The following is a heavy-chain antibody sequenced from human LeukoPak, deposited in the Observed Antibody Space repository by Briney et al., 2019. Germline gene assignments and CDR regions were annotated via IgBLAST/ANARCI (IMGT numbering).Heavy chain of an antibody. D-gene: IGHD2-15*01. CDR3: AKDHSRGAGSCYDY. J-gene: IGHJ4*02. CDR2: ISGSGGSR. CDR1: GFTFSDYA. Sequence: SGGSLRLSCAASGFTFSDYAMTWVRQAPGKGLEWASGISGSGGSRDYADSVKGRFTISRDNSKNTVYLQMNSLRAEDTAIYYCAKDHSRGAGSCYDYWGQGTLVTVSS. V-gene: IGHV3-23*01.